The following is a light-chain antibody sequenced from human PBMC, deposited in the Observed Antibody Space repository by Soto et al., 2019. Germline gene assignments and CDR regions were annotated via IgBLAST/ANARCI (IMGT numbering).Light chain of an antibody. CDR1: QGISSW. J-gene: IGKJ4*01. CDR3: QQENSVPLT. CDR2: AAS. V-gene: IGKV1D-12*01. Sequence: DIQMTQSPSSVSASVGDRVTITCRASQGISSWLAWYQQKPGKAPKLLIYAASSLQSGVPSRFSCSGSGTDVALAISSLQPEEFATYCCQQENSVPLTFGGGTELEIK.